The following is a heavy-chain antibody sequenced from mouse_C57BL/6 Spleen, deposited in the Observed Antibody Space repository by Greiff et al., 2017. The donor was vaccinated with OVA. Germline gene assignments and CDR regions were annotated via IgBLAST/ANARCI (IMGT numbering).Heavy chain of an antibody. D-gene: IGHD1-1*02. CDR3: AREGGNLDY. CDR2: IYPSNSET. J-gene: IGHJ2*01. Sequence: QVQLQQPGAELVRPGSSVKLSCKASGYTFTSYWMDWVKQRPGQGLEWIGNIYPSNSETHYTQKFKDKATLTVAKSSSTAYMQLSSLTSEDSAVXYCAREGGNLDYWGQGTTLTVSS. V-gene: IGHV1-61*01. CDR1: GYTFTSYW.